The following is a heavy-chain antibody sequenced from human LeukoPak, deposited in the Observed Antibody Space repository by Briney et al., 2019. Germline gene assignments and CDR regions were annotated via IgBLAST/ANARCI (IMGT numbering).Heavy chain of an antibody. J-gene: IGHJ5*02. CDR1: GCSISSNSYN. Sequence: PSETLSLTCTVSGCSISSNSYNWGRIGQPPGQGLVWIGSIYYSGSTYYNTSLRSRVSISVDTSKNPFSLKLFSITAADAAVYYCARRGRNDGDSLNWFDPWGQGTLVTVSS. V-gene: IGHV4-39*01. CDR2: IYYSGST. CDR3: ARRGRNDGDSLNWFDP. D-gene: IGHD4-17*01.